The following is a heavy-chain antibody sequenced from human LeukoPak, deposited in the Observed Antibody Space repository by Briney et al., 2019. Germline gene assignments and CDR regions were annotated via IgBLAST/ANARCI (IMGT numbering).Heavy chain of an antibody. CDR2: IYYSGST. V-gene: IGHV4-61*03. J-gene: IGHJ2*01. CDR3: ARDKGNPAYWYFDL. CDR1: GGSISSSSYY. Sequence: SETLSLTCTVSGGSISSSSYYWSWIRQPPGKGLEWIGYIYYSGSTNYNPSLKSRVTISVDTSKNHFSLKLSSVTAADTAVYYCARDKGNPAYWYFDLWGRGTLVTVSS. D-gene: IGHD1-14*01.